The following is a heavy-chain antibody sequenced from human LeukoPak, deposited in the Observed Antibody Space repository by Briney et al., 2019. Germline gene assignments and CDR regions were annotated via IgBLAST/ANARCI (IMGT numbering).Heavy chain of an antibody. CDR3: ARGGISGVVKKIKNYFDY. CDR1: GFTFTSYS. CDR2: ISGGGGST. Sequence: PGGSLRLSCAASGFTFTSYSMNWVRQAPGKGLEWVSTISGGGGSTYYADSVKGRFTISRDNSKNTLYLQVNSLRAEDTAVYYCARGGISGVVKKIKNYFDYWGQGTLVTVSS. V-gene: IGHV3-23*01. J-gene: IGHJ4*02. D-gene: IGHD3-3*01.